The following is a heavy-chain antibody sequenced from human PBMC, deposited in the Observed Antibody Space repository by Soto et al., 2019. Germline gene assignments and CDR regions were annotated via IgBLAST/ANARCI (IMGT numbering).Heavy chain of an antibody. CDR1: GLTSSSYV. D-gene: IGHD7-27*01. CDR3: AKRRGDGYFDL. J-gene: IGHJ2*01. V-gene: IGHV3-23*01. Sequence: EVHLLESGGGSVQPGGSLRLSCAASGLTSSSYVMSWVRQAPGKGLEWASAISGSGSDTYYAVSVKGRFTISRDNSKNTLYLQMNSLRADDTAVYYCAKRRGDGYFDLWGRGTLVTVSS. CDR2: ISGSGSDT.